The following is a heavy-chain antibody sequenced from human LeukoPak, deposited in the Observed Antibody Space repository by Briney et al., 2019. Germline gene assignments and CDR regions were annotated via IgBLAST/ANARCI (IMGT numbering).Heavy chain of an antibody. V-gene: IGHV3-33*01. CDR3: ARAETGYYYYGMDV. CDR2: IWYDGSNK. J-gene: IGHJ6*02. CDR1: GFTFSSYG. Sequence: GGSLRLSCAASGFTFSSYGMHWVRQAPGKGLEWVAVIWYDGSNKYYADSVKGRFTISRDNSKNTLYLQVNSLRAEDTAVYYCARAETGYYYYGMDVGGQGTTVTVSS.